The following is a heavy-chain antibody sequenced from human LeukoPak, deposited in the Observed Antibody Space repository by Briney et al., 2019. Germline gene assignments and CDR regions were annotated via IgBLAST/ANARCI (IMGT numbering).Heavy chain of an antibody. CDR3: VKITSVTGGDC. CDR1: GFTFSAYA. CDR2: ISSNGGSS. D-gene: IGHD1-1*01. Sequence: GGTLRLSRSASGFTFSAYAMYWVRQAAAKGLEYVSGISSNGGSSFYADSVKGRLTSSRDNSKNTLYLQRSSLRAEDTAVYYCVKITSVTGGDCWGQGTRLTVSS. V-gene: IGHV3-64D*09. J-gene: IGHJ4*02.